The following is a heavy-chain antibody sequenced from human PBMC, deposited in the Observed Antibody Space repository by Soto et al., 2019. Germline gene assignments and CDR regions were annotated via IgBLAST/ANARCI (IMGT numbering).Heavy chain of an antibody. V-gene: IGHV1-69*13. CDR1: GSTISSFT. D-gene: IGHD3-22*01. CDR3: AREASSGYYNFDY. J-gene: IGHJ4*02. CDR2: IIPIFGTA. Sequence: SEKVPCKASGSTISSFTISWVRQAPGQGLEWMGGIIPIFGTANYAQKFQGRVTITADESTSTAYMELSSLRSEDTAVYYCAREASSGYYNFDYWGQGTLVTVS.